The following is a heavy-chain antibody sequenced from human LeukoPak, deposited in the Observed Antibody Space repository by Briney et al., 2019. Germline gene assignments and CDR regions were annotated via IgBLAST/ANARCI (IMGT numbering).Heavy chain of an antibody. V-gene: IGHV5-10-1*01. D-gene: IGHD5-12*01. CDR2: IDPSDSYT. J-gene: IGHJ4*02. Sequence: GESLKISCKGSGYSFTSYWISWVRQMPGKGLEWRGRIDPSDSYTNYSPSFQGHVTISADKSISTAYLQWSSLKASDTAMYYCASFPPGYSGYAPGHYFDYWGQGTLVTVSS. CDR3: ASFPPGYSGYAPGHYFDY. CDR1: GYSFTSYW.